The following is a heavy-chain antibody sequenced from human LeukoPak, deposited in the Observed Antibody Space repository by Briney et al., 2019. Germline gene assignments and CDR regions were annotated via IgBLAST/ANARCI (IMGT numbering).Heavy chain of an antibody. Sequence: GGSLRLSCAASGFTFSSYWMSWVRQAPGKGLEWVANIKQDGSEKYYVDSVKGRFTISRDNAKNSLYLQMNSLRVEDTAVYYCARGQVTTVTRLAAFDIWGQGTMVTVSS. CDR3: ARGQVTTVTRLAAFDI. D-gene: IGHD4-17*01. V-gene: IGHV3-7*04. J-gene: IGHJ3*02. CDR2: IKQDGSEK. CDR1: GFTFSSYW.